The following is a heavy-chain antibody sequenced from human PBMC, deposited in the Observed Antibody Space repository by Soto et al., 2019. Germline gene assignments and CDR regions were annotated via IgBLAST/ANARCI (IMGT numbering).Heavy chain of an antibody. CDR2: ISYDGSNK. CDR1: GFTFSSYG. CDR3: AKDERSGYSYGFFDY. D-gene: IGHD5-18*01. V-gene: IGHV3-30*18. J-gene: IGHJ4*02. Sequence: PGGSLRLSCAASGFTFSSYGMHCVRQAPGKGLEWVAVISYDGSNKYYADSVEGRFTISRDNSKNTLYLQMNSLRAEDTAVYYCAKDERSGYSYGFFDYWGQGTLVTVSS.